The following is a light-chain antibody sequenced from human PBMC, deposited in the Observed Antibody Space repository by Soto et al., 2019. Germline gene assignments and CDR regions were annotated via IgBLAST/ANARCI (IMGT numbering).Light chain of an antibody. J-gene: IGLJ1*01. Sequence: QSALTQPRSVSGSPGQLVTISCTGTSSDIGGYNYVSWYQQHPGKAPKLMIYTVTKRPSGVPDRFSGSKSDNTASLTISGLQADDEADYYCCSYAGSSSYVFGTGTKLTVL. CDR3: CSYAGSSSYV. CDR2: TVT. CDR1: SSDIGGYNY. V-gene: IGLV2-11*01.